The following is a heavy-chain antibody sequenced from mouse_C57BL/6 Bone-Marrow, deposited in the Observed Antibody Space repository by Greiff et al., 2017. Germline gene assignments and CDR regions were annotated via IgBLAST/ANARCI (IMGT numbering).Heavy chain of an antibody. CDR3: GRRGDGNHGRFAY. V-gene: IGHV1-55*01. CDR1: GYTFTSYW. J-gene: IGHJ3*01. CDR2: IYPGSGST. Sequence: QVQLQQPGAELVKPGASVKMSCKASGYTFTSYWITWVKQRPGQGLEWIGDIYPGSGSTNYNEKFKSKATLTVDTSSSTAYMQLSSLTSEDSAVDYCGRRGDGNHGRFAYWGQGTLVTVSA. D-gene: IGHD2-1*01.